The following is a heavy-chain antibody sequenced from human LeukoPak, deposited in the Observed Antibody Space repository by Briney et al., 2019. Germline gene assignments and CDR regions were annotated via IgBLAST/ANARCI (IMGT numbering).Heavy chain of an antibody. V-gene: IGHV3-21*01. Sequence: GGSLRLSCAASGFTFSSYSMNWVRQAPGKGLEWVSSISSSSSYIYYADSVKGRFTISRDNAKNSLYLQMNSLRAEDTAVNYCARVFNWMVPYGMDVWGQGTTVTVSS. CDR3: ARVFNWMVPYGMDV. CDR1: GFTFSSYS. D-gene: IGHD1-1*01. J-gene: IGHJ6*02. CDR2: ISSSSSYI.